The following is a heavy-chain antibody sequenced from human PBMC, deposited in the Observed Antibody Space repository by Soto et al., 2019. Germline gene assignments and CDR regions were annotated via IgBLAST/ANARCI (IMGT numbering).Heavy chain of an antibody. CDR1: GGSISGYY. Sequence: SETLSLICSVSGGSISGYYWSWIRHPPGKGLEWIGYMYSSGSTNYSPSLKSRVSISGDTSKNQFSLKVSSVTAADTAVYYCARHMPGTAATGIDYWGQGSLVTVSS. CDR3: ARHMPGTAATGIDY. V-gene: IGHV4-59*08. J-gene: IGHJ4*02. D-gene: IGHD6-13*01. CDR2: MYSSGST.